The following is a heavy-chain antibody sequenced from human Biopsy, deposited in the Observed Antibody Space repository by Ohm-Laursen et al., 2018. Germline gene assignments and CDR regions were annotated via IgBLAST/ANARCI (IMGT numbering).Heavy chain of an antibody. J-gene: IGHJ3*01. Sequence: SETLSLTCTVSGASVSSGSYDWSWIRQPPGKGLEWIGNIYNDVSTKYNPSLRSRVTISADKSTNQFSLKLRSGTAADTAVYYCARGYAGLYEAFDFWGQGTVVTVAS. CDR3: ARGYAGLYEAFDF. V-gene: IGHV4-61*01. D-gene: IGHD5-18*01. CDR2: IYNDVST. CDR1: GASVSSGSYD.